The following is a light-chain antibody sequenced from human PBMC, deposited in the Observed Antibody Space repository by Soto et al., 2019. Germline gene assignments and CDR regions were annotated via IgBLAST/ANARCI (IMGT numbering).Light chain of an antibody. CDR1: SSDVGGYTY. CDR3: QSYDSSLSGSTV. J-gene: IGLJ1*01. V-gene: IGLV2-14*01. CDR2: EVN. Sequence: QSALTQPASVSGSPRQSITISCTGASSDVGGYTYVSWYQQHPGKAPKLMIYEVNNRPSGVPDRFSGSKSGTSASLAITGLQAEDEADYYCQSYDSSLSGSTVFGTGTKVTVL.